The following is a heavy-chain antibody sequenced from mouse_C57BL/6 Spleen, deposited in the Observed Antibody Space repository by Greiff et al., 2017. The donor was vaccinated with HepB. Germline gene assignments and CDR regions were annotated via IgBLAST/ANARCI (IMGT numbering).Heavy chain of an antibody. CDR2: IDPENGDT. Sequence: EVQLVESGAELVRPGASVKLSCTASGFNIKDDYMHWVKQRPEQGLEWIGWIDPENGDTEYASKFQGKATITADTSSNTAYLQLSSLTSEDTAVYYCTKPYYGSSHWYFDVWGTGTTVTVSS. CDR3: TKPYYGSSHWYFDV. D-gene: IGHD1-1*01. V-gene: IGHV14-4*01. CDR1: GFNIKDDY. J-gene: IGHJ1*03.